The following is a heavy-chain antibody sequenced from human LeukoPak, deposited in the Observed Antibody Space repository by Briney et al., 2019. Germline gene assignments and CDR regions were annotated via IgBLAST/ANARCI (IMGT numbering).Heavy chain of an antibody. Sequence: GSVNVSCKASGYTFTSYGISWVRQAPGQGLEWMGWISAYNGNTNYAQKLHGRATMTTDTSTSTAYMELRSLRSDDTAVYYCARDRLAVAGRTHAYWGQGTLVSVSS. D-gene: IGHD6-19*01. V-gene: IGHV1-18*01. CDR2: ISAYNGNT. J-gene: IGHJ4*02. CDR1: GYTFTSYG. CDR3: ARDRLAVAGRTHAY.